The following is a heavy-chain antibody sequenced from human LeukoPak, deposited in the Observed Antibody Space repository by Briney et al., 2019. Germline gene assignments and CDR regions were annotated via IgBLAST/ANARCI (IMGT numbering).Heavy chain of an antibody. CDR3: AKSIQRRNYYYGMDV. CDR2: ISGSGGST. J-gene: IGHJ6*02. CDR1: GFTFSSYA. V-gene: IGHV3-23*01. Sequence: GWSLRLSCAASGFTFSSYAMSWVRQAPGKGLEWVSAISGSGGSTYYADSVKGRFTISRDNSKNTLYLQMNSLRAEDTAVYYCAKSIQRRNYYYGMDVWGQGTTVTVSS.